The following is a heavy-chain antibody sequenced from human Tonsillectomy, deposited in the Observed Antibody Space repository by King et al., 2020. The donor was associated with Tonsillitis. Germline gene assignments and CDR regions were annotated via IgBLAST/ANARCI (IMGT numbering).Heavy chain of an antibody. V-gene: IGHV3-43*01. D-gene: IGHD3-10*01. Sequence: VQLVESGGVVVQPGGSLRLSCAASGFTFDDYTMHWVRHAPGKGLEWVSLISWDGGATYYADSVKGRFTISRDNSKNSLYLQMNSLRTEDTALYYCAKTLISFGEQTPPFCDPWGQGTLVTVSS. CDR1: GFTFDDYT. CDR3: AKTLISFGEQTPPFCDP. CDR2: ISWDGGAT. J-gene: IGHJ5*02.